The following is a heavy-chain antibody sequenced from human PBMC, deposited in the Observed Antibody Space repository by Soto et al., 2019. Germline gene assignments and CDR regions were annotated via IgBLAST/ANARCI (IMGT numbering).Heavy chain of an antibody. D-gene: IGHD5-18*01. V-gene: IGHV1-69*13. CDR3: ARVIKSTMVTFEVGFWWFDP. Sequence: GASVKVSCKASGDTFNFYSINWVRQAPGLGLEWMGGIIPIFGTANYAQKFQGRVTITADESTSTAYMELSSLRSEDTAVYYCARVIKSTMVTFEVGFWWFDPWGQGTLVTVSS. J-gene: IGHJ5*02. CDR2: IIPIFGTA. CDR1: GDTFNFYS.